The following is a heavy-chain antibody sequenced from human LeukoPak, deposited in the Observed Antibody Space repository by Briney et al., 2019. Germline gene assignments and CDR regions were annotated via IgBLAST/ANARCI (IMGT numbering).Heavy chain of an antibody. CDR2: INPNSGGT. Sequence: ASVKVSCKASGYTFTGSYMHWVRQAPGQGLEWMGWINPNSGGTNCAQKFQGRVTMSRDTSISTAYMELSRLRSDDTAVYYCARVEDYSSGPYYYYGMDVWGQGTTVTVSS. V-gene: IGHV1-2*02. D-gene: IGHD4-11*01. J-gene: IGHJ6*02. CDR1: GYTFTGSY. CDR3: ARVEDYSSGPYYYYGMDV.